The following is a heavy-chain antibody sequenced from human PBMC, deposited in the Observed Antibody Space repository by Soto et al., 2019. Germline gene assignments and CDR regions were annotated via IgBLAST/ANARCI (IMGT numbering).Heavy chain of an antibody. CDR2: TYSRSLYYN. CDR1: GNSVSNNTVA. Sequence: SQTLSLTCVVSGNSVSNNTVAWNWIRQSPSRGLEWLGRTYSRSLYYNEDMPSVRSLISITRDSSKNQVSLQLKSVTAKDTAMYFCARGKYSGFDIWGQGTRVTVSS. J-gene: IGHJ3*02. CDR3: ARGKYSGFDI. V-gene: IGHV6-1*01. D-gene: IGHD1-1*01.